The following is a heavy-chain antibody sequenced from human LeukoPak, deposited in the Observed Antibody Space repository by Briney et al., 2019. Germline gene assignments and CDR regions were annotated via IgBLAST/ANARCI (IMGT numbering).Heavy chain of an antibody. J-gene: IGHJ4*02. D-gene: IGHD4-17*01. CDR1: GGSISSSSYY. CDR3: ARHNDHGDLPGDFDY. CDR2: IYYSGST. Sequence: PSETLSLTCTVSGGSISSSSYYWGWIRQPPGKGLEWIGSIYYSGSTYYNPSLKSRVTISVDTSKNQFSLKLSSVTAADTAVYYCARHNDHGDLPGDFDYWGQGTLVTVSS. V-gene: IGHV4-39*01.